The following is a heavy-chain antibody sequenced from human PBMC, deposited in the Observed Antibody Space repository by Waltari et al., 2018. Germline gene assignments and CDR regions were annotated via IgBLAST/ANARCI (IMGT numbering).Heavy chain of an antibody. Sequence: QVQLVESGGGVVQPGGSLRLSCAASGFTFSSCGMHWVRQAPGKGLEWVAFIRYDGSNKYYADSVKGRFTISRDNSKNTLYLQMNSLRAEDTAVYYCAKDISDYYDSSGYLDVWGKGTTVTVSS. CDR3: AKDISDYYDSSGYLDV. D-gene: IGHD3-22*01. V-gene: IGHV3-30*02. CDR2: IRYDGSNK. J-gene: IGHJ6*03. CDR1: GFTFSSCG.